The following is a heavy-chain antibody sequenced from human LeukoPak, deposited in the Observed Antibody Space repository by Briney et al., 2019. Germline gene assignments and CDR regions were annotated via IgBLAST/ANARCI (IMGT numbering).Heavy chain of an antibody. CDR2: ISSSNNYI. J-gene: IGHJ4*02. CDR1: GFTFSSYN. Sequence: GGSLRLSCAASGFTFSSYNMNWVRQAPGKGLEWVSSISSSNNYIYYADSMKGRFTISRDNAKNSLYLQMNSLRVEDTAVYYCAKEGRSLQTYWGQGTLVTVSS. D-gene: IGHD5-24*01. CDR3: AKEGRSLQTY. V-gene: IGHV3-21*04.